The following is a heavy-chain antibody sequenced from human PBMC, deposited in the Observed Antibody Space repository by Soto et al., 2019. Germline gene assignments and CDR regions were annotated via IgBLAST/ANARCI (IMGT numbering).Heavy chain of an antibody. CDR2: IIPIFGTA. CDR1: GGTFSSYA. Sequence: ASVKVSCKASGGTFSSYAISWVRQAPGQGLEWMGGIIPIFGTANYAQKFQGRVTITADESTSTAYMELSSLGSEDTAVYYCARDPGASRNLRFDGMDVWGQGTTVTVSS. J-gene: IGHJ6*02. D-gene: IGHD1-26*01. CDR3: ARDPGASRNLRFDGMDV. V-gene: IGHV1-69*13.